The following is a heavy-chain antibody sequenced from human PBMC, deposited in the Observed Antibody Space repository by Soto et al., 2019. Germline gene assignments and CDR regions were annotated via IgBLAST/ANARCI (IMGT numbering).Heavy chain of an antibody. CDR3: ARAPKVSGSSQARPDF. V-gene: IGHV4-34*01. Sequence: ETLSLTCSIYSGSFSGYYWSWIRQPPGKGLEWIGEISQSGNTNYSPSLKSRVSISIDTSKKQFSLNLASVSAADTAVYYCARAPKVSGSSQARPDFWGQGTLVTVSS. D-gene: IGHD6-6*01. J-gene: IGHJ4*02. CDR2: ISQSGNT. CDR1: SGSFSGYY.